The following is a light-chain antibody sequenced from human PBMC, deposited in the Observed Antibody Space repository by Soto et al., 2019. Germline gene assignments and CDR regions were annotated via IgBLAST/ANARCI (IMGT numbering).Light chain of an antibody. CDR2: DAS. CDR3: QQYDSYSSGP. J-gene: IGKJ1*01. CDR1: QTINSW. Sequence: DIQMTPSPSTLSASVGDRVPITCRSSQTINSWLAWYQQKPGKAPKVLIFDASSLKTGVPSRFSGSGSGTEFTLTISNLQPEDLATYDGQQYDSYSSGPFGQGTKVDIK. V-gene: IGKV1-5*01.